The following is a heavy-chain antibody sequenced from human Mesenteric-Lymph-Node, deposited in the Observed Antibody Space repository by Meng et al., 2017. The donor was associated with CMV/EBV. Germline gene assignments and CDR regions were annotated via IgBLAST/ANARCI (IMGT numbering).Heavy chain of an antibody. CDR2: ISSNGGST. CDR3: AKGTYHYDSTGWSDFDY. Sequence: GGSLRLSCAASGFTFSSYAMHWVRQAPGKGLEYVSAISSNGGSTYYADSVKGRFTISRDNSKNTLYLQINSLRAEDTAVYYCAKGTYHYDSTGWSDFDYWGQGTLVTVSS. CDR1: GFTFSSYA. J-gene: IGHJ4*02. V-gene: IGHV3-64*04. D-gene: IGHD3-22*01.